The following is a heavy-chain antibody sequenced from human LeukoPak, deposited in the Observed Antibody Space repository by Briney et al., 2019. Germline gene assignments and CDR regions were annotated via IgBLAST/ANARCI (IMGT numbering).Heavy chain of an antibody. J-gene: IGHJ4*02. CDR3: ARGGRWGDYLYYFDY. Sequence: GGSLRLSCAASGFTFSSYDMHWVRQATGKSLEWVSAIGTAGDTYYPGSVKGRFTISRENAKNSLYLQMNSLRAGDTAVYYCARGGRWGDYLYYFDYWGQGTLVTVSP. D-gene: IGHD4-17*01. CDR2: IGTAGDT. V-gene: IGHV3-13*01. CDR1: GFTFSSYD.